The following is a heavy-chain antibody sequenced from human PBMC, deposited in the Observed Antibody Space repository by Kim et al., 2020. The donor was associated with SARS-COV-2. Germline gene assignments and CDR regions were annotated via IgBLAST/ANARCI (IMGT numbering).Heavy chain of an antibody. CDR2: ISASGGHT. V-gene: IGHV3-23*01. CDR1: GFSFSNFP. CDR3: AKEMEVGLSTMDY. D-gene: IGHD3-10*01. J-gene: IGHJ4*02. Sequence: GGSLRLSCAASGFSFSNFPMSWVRQAPGKGLEWVSGISASGGHTYYTASVRGRLTVSRDNSENTLFLQMGSLGVDDTAVYYCAKEMEVGLSTMDYWGQG.